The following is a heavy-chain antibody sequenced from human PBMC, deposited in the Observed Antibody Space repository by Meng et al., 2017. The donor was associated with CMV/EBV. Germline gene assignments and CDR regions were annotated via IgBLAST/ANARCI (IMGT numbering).Heavy chain of an antibody. J-gene: IGHJ6*02. Sequence: GGSLRLSCAASRFTFSRYWMHWVRQAPGKGLVWASHIFSDGSTTNYADSVKGRFTISRDNAKNTLYLQMNSLRAEDTAVYYCARGGASVAGLRHYYYYNMDVWGLGTTVTVSS. D-gene: IGHD6-19*01. CDR2: IFSDGSTT. CDR1: RFTFSRYW. V-gene: IGHV3-74*01. CDR3: ARGGASVAGLRHYYYYNMDV.